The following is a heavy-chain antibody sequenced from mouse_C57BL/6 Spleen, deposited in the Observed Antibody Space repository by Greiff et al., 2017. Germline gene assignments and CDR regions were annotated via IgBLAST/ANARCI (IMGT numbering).Heavy chain of an antibody. Sequence: VQLQQSGAELVKPGASVKLSCKASGYTFTSYWMHWVKQRPGQGLEWIGMIHPNSGSTNYNEKFKSKATLTVDKSSSTAYMQLSSLTSEDSAVYYCARGALYSNLFAYWGQGTLVTVSA. V-gene: IGHV1-64*01. CDR3: ARGALYSNLFAY. CDR1: GYTFTSYW. J-gene: IGHJ3*01. D-gene: IGHD2-5*01. CDR2: IHPNSGST.